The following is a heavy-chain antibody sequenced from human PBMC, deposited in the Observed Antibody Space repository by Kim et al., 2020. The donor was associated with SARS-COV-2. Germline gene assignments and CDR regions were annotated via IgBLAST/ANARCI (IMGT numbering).Heavy chain of an antibody. Sequence: AVYVRGRFTVSRDNAKNSLYLEMRSLREEDTALYYCVKDRENYYFFGMDVWGQGTTVTVSS. V-gene: IGHV3-9*01. D-gene: IGHD1-26*01. CDR3: VKDRENYYFFGMDV. J-gene: IGHJ6*02.